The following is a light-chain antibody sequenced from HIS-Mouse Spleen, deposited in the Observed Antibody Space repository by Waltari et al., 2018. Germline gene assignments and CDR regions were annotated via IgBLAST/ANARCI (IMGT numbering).Light chain of an antibody. Sequence: QSVLTQPPSASGTPGQRVTISCSGSSSNIGSNYVYWYQQLPGTAPKLLIYRNNQRPSGGPDRVSGSKSGTSASLAISGLRSEDEADYYCAAWDDSLSGVVFGGGTKLTVL. V-gene: IGLV1-47*01. CDR1: SSNIGSNY. J-gene: IGLJ2*01. CDR3: AAWDDSLSGVV. CDR2: RNN.